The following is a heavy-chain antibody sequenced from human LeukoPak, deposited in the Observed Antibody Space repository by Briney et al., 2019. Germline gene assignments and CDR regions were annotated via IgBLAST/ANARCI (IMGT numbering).Heavy chain of an antibody. CDR2: IKSDGSST. Sequence: GGLRLSYAASGFTFSDYWMHWVRQAPGKGLVWVSRIKSDGSSTSYADSVKGRFTISRDNAKNTLYLQMNSLRAEDTAVYYCARDYYYDSSELQSYYYYYYMDVWGKGTTVTISS. CDR1: GFTFSDYW. CDR3: ARDYYYDSSELQSYYYYYYMDV. J-gene: IGHJ6*03. D-gene: IGHD3-22*01. V-gene: IGHV3-74*01.